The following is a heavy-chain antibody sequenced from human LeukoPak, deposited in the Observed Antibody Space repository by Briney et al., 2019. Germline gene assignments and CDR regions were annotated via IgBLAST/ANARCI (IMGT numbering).Heavy chain of an antibody. D-gene: IGHD5-18*01. CDR1: GYTFSGYN. J-gene: IGHJ4*02. Sequence: SVTVSCKASGYTFSGYNMHWVRQAPGQGLEWMGWINPNSGGSNYAQSFQGRVTMTRDTSISTAYMELSRLRSDDTAVYYCAREERGYSDFEYWGQGTLVTVSS. CDR3: AREERGYSDFEY. V-gene: IGHV1-2*02. CDR2: INPNSGGS.